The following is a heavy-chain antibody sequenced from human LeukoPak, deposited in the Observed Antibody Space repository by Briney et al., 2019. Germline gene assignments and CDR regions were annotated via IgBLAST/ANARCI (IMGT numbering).Heavy chain of an antibody. D-gene: IGHD3-3*01. V-gene: IGHV4-59*01. CDR2: IYYSGST. CDR1: GGSISSYY. Sequence: PSETLSLTCTVSGGSISSYYWSWIRQPPGKGLEWIGYIYYSGSTNYNPSLKSRVTISVDTSKNQFSLKLSPVTAADTAVYYCAGRSGYYTPTYFDYWGQGTLVTVSS. J-gene: IGHJ4*02. CDR3: AGRSGYYTPTYFDY.